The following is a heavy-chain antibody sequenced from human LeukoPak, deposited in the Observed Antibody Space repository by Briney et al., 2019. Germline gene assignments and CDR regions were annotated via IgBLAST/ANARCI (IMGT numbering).Heavy chain of an antibody. CDR3: ARGLGGGYGDFDY. CDR1: GFTVSSNY. J-gene: IGHJ4*02. D-gene: IGHD5-12*01. V-gene: IGHV3-53*01. CDR2: IYSGGST. Sequence: GGSLRLSCAASGFTVSSNYMSWVRQAPGKGLEWVSVIYSGGSTYYADSVKGRFTISRDNSKNTLYLQMNSLRAEDTAVYYCARGLGGGYGDFDYWGTGTLVTVSS.